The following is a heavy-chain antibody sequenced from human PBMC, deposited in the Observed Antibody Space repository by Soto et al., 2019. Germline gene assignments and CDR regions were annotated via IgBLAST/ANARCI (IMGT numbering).Heavy chain of an antibody. CDR2: IIPAFGTA. J-gene: IGHJ6*02. CDR1: GGGLSNYG. D-gene: IGHD3-9*01. Sequence: SVKVSCKASGGGLSNYGISWVRQAPGQGLEWMGGIIPAFGTANYAQKFQGRVTITADESTSIVYMDVTSLRSEDTAVYYCARGDATKIVVTTYYAMDVWGQGTTVTVSS. CDR3: ARGDATKIVVTTYYAMDV. V-gene: IGHV1-69*13.